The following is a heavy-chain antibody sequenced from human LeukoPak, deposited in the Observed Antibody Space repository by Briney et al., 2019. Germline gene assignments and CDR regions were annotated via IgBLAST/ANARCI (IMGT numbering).Heavy chain of an antibody. CDR3: AKDRYLENFDY. J-gene: IGHJ4*02. Sequence: GGSLRLSCAASGFIFSSYAMSWVRQAPGKGLEWVSGISVSGGSTYYADSVKGRFTISRDNSKNTLYLQMNSLRAEDTAVYYCAKDRYLENFDYWGQGTLVTVSS. CDR2: ISVSGGST. V-gene: IGHV3-23*01. D-gene: IGHD5-24*01. CDR1: GFIFSSYA.